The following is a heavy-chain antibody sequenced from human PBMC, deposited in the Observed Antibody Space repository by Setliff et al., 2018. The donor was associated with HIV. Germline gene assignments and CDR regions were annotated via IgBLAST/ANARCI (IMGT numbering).Heavy chain of an antibody. D-gene: IGHD1-1*01. CDR3: ARDLDAGTTKIFDY. CDR2: ISYDGSNQ. Sequence: PGGSLRLSCAASGFNFDAYAMHWVRQSPGKGPEWVALISYDGSNQYYRDSVKGRFTISRDNSKKMFYLQMNILRPEDTGVYYCARDLDAGTTKIFDYWGQGPLVTVSS. CDR1: GFNFDAYA. V-gene: IGHV3-30*04. J-gene: IGHJ4*02.